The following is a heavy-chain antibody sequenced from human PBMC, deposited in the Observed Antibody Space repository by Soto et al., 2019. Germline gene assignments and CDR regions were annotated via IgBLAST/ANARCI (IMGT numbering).Heavy chain of an antibody. CDR1: GGSVSSGSYY. V-gene: IGHV4-61*01. D-gene: IGHD1-26*01. J-gene: IGHJ6*02. CDR3: ARDLGVVGASFTYYYYYGMDV. Sequence: PSETLSLTCTVSGGSVSSGSYYWSWIRQPPGKGLEWIGYIYYSESTNYNPSLKSRVTISVDTSKNQFSLKLSSVTAADTAVYYCARDLGVVGASFTYYYYYGMDVWGQGTTVTVSS. CDR2: IYYSEST.